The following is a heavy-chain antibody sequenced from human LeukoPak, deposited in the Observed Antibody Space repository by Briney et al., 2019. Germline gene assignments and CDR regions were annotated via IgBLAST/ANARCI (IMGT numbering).Heavy chain of an antibody. CDR1: GFTFSSYW. CDR2: IKQDGSEK. CDR3: ARAITNYGYIFDC. D-gene: IGHD5-18*01. V-gene: IGHV3-7*01. Sequence: PGGSLRLSCAASGFTFSSYWMSWVRQAPGKGLEWVANIKQDGSEKYYVDSVKGRFTISRDNAKNSLYLQMNSLRAEDTAVYYCARAITNYGYIFDCWGQGTLVTVSS. J-gene: IGHJ4*02.